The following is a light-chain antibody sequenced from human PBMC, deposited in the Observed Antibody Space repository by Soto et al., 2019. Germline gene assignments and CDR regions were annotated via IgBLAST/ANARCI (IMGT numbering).Light chain of an antibody. CDR3: QQYNTHPGT. V-gene: IGKV1-5*01. CDR2: DAS. Sequence: DIQMTQSPSTLSASVGDRVTITCRASQSISSWLAWYQQKPGKAPKLLIYDASSLESGVPSRFSGSGSGTEFTLTISSLQPDDFATYCCQQYNTHPGTFGQGTKVDI. J-gene: IGKJ1*01. CDR1: QSISSW.